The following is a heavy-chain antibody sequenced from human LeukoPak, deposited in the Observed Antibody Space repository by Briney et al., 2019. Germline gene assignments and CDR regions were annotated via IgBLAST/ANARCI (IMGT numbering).Heavy chain of an antibody. V-gene: IGHV3-53*01. Sequence: PGGSLRLSCAASGFTVSSNYMSWVRQAPGKGLEWVSVIYSGGSTYYADSVKGRFTISRDNSMNTLYLQMNSLRAEDTAVYYCARDSLGIVDYWGQGTLVTVSS. CDR2: IYSGGST. CDR1: GFTVSSNY. D-gene: IGHD7-27*01. CDR3: ARDSLGIVDY. J-gene: IGHJ4*02.